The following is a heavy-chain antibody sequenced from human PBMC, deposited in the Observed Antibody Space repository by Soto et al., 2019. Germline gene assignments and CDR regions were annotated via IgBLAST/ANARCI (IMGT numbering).Heavy chain of an antibody. D-gene: IGHD3-3*01. Sequence: GSVKDSCRARVDTFTSYDIIWWRQATGRGLEWMGWMNPNSGNTGYAQKFKGRVTMTRNTSISTAYMELSSLRSEDTAVYYCARGALYDFWSGYPDAFDIWGQGTMVTVS. CDR2: MNPNSGNT. J-gene: IGHJ3*02. CDR1: VDTFTSYD. V-gene: IGHV1-8*01. CDR3: ARGALYDFWSGYPDAFDI.